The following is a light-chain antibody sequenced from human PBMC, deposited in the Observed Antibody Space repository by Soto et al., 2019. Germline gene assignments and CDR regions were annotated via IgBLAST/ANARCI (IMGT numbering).Light chain of an antibody. CDR1: QSISSW. V-gene: IGKV1-5*01. Sequence: DIQMTQSPSTLSASVGDRVTITCRASQSISSWLAWYQQKPGKAPKLLIYDASSLESGVPSRFSGSGSGTEFTLTFSSLQPDDFATYYCKQYNSYSRTFGQGTKVEIK. CDR2: DAS. J-gene: IGKJ1*01. CDR3: KQYNSYSRT.